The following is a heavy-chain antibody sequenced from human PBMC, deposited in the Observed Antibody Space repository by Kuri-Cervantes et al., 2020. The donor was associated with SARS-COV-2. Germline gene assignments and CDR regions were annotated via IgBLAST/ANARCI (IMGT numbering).Heavy chain of an antibody. Sequence: GESLKISCAASGFTFSSYAMHWVRQASGKGLEWVGRIRSKANSYATAYAASVKGRFTISRDDSKNTAYLQMNSLKTEDTAVYYCTTLIGYWGQGALVTVSS. J-gene: IGHJ4*02. V-gene: IGHV3-73*01. CDR2: IRSKANSYAT. CDR1: GFTFSSYA. CDR3: TTLIGY.